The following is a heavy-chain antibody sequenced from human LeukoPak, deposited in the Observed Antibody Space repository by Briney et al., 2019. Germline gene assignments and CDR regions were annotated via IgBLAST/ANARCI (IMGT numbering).Heavy chain of an antibody. J-gene: IGHJ4*02. CDR3: AKSQGYLDY. V-gene: IGHV3-23*01. CDR1: GFTFSSYA. D-gene: IGHD3-16*02. CDR2: ITVSVSNT. Sequence: PGGSLRLSCAASGFTFSSYAMVWVRQAPGKGLEWVSGITVSVSNTNYGDSVRGRFTVSRDNSKNTLYLQMNSLRAEDTALYYCAKSQGYLDYWGRGSLVTVSS.